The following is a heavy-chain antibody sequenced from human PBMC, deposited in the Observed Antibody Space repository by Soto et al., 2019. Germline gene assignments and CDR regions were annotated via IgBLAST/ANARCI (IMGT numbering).Heavy chain of an antibody. V-gene: IGHV1-69*01. CDR3: TTEWGSRPVAGSAAFAF. CDR1: GGTFSKSA. D-gene: IGHD6-19*01. CDR2: IVPMFQTP. J-gene: IGHJ3*01. Sequence: QVQLVQSGAEVKKPGSSVKVSCKASGGTFSKSALSWVRQAHGQGLEWVGGIVPMFQTPVYAQRFEDRVTLTADESNRTAHLELHSLTSEDTAIYFCTTEWGSRPVAGSAAFAFWGRGTMVSVSS.